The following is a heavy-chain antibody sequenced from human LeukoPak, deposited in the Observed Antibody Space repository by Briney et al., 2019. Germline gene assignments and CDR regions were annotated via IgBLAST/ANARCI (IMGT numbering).Heavy chain of an antibody. CDR1: GFTFSRFW. Sequence: GGSLRLSCVASGFTFSRFWMSWVRQAPGKGLEWVANIRQDGSQKNYVDSVKGRFTISRDNAKNSLYLQMDSLRAEDTAIYYCARSPPYQMPLDYWGQGTLVTVSS. D-gene: IGHD2-2*01. J-gene: IGHJ4*02. CDR3: ARSPPYQMPLDY. CDR2: IRQDGSQK. V-gene: IGHV3-7*01.